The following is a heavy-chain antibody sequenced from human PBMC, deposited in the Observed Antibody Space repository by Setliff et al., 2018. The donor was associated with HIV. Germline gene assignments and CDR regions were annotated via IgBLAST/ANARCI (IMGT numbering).Heavy chain of an antibody. CDR1: GGSFSGDY. V-gene: IGHV4-34*01. J-gene: IGHJ5*02. Sequence: SETLSLTCAVYGGSFSGDYWVWIRQSPGKGLEWIGDISQTRSTNYDPSLKSRVTISLDTSKNQLSLKLTSVSAADTAVYYCARGRLRTVTSLIKKRASYTWLDPWGQGTLGTVS. CDR2: ISQTRST. D-gene: IGHD3-16*01. CDR3: ARGRLRTVTSLIKKRASYTWLDP.